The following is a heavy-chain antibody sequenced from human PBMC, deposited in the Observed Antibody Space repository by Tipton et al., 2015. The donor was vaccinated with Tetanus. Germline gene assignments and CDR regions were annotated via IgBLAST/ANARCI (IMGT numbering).Heavy chain of an antibody. CDR1: GGSVSSSTYY. J-gene: IGHJ1*01. D-gene: IGHD2-8*01. CDR2: IFYSGST. Sequence: TLSLTCTVSGGSVSSSTYYWVWIRQPPGKGPEWIGTIFYSGSTYYSPSLKSRVTTSIDSSKNQFSLKLSSVTAADTAVYYCVANDGGLEHGQHWGQGTLVTVSS. CDR3: VANDGGLEHGQH. V-gene: IGHV4-39*07.